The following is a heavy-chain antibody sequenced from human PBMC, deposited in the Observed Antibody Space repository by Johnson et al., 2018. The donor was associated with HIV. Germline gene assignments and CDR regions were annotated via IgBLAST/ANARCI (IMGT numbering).Heavy chain of an antibody. CDR2: IKSKNDGGTT. D-gene: IGHD6-19*01. J-gene: IGHJ3*02. CDR1: GFTFSTYA. CDR3: NTHKEYQQVWGSSGWYESGAFDI. Sequence: VQLVESGGGLVQPGGSLRLSCAASGFTFSTYAMSWVRQAPGKGLEWVGRIKSKNDGGTTDYAAPVKGRFTISRDDSKNTLYLQMTSLKTEDTAVYYCNTHKEYQQVWGSSGWYESGAFDIWGQGTMVTVSS. V-gene: IGHV3-15*01.